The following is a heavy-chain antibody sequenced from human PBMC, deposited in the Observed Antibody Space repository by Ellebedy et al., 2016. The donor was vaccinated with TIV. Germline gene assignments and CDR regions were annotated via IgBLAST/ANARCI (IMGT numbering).Heavy chain of an antibody. CDR2: MNPNSGNT. Sequence: ASVKVSXKASGYTFTSYDINWVRQATGQGLEWMGWMNPNSGNTGYAQKFQGRVTMTRNTSISIAYMELSSLRSEDTAVYYCARDRLQYSGSYSRGGYYYYYGMDVWGQGTTVTVSS. V-gene: IGHV1-8*01. J-gene: IGHJ6*02. D-gene: IGHD1-26*01. CDR3: ARDRLQYSGSYSRGGYYYYYGMDV. CDR1: GYTFTSYD.